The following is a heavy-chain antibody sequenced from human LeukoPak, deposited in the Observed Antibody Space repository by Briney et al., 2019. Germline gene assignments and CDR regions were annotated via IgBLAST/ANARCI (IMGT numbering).Heavy chain of an antibody. CDR2: IKQDGSEK. CDR1: GFTFSSYG. Sequence: GRSLRLSCAASGFTFSSYGMHWVRQAPGKGLEWVANIKQDGSEKYYVDSVKGRFTISRDNAESSLYLQLNSLRAEDTAVYYCAREEYTYGHGGFDFWGQGSLVTVSS. J-gene: IGHJ4*02. CDR3: AREEYTYGHGGFDF. V-gene: IGHV3-7*01. D-gene: IGHD5-18*01.